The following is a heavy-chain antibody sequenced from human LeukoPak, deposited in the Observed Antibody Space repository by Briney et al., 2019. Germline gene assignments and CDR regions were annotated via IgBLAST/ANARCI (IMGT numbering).Heavy chain of an antibody. V-gene: IGHV4-4*07. J-gene: IGHJ3*02. Sequence: SETLSLTCAVSGGSISNYYWSWIRQPTGKGLEWIGHIYSSGSTNYNPSPKSRVTMSLDTSKSQFSLKLSSVTAADTAVYHCARGRIFYDSTGYFIWGQGTMVTVSS. CDR2: IYSSGST. CDR1: GGSISNYY. CDR3: ARGRIFYDSTGYFI. D-gene: IGHD3-22*01.